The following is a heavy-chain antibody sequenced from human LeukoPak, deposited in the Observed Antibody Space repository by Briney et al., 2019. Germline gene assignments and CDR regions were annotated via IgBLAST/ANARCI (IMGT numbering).Heavy chain of an antibody. CDR1: GGSFSGYY. Sequence: PSETLSLTCVVYGGSFSGYYWSWIRQPPGKGLEWIGEINHSGSTNYNPSLKSRVTISVDTSKNQFSLKLSSVTAADTAVYYCARARSLYDFWSGYYGNYFDYWGQGTLVTVSS. J-gene: IGHJ4*02. V-gene: IGHV4-34*01. CDR2: INHSGST. D-gene: IGHD3-3*01. CDR3: ARARSLYDFWSGYYGNYFDY.